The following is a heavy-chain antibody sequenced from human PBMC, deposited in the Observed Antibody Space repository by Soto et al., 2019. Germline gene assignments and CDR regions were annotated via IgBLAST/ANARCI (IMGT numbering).Heavy chain of an antibody. D-gene: IGHD3-10*01. Sequence: QVQLPQWGVGLLTPSETLSLTCAVYGGSFSGYYWSWIRQPPGKGLEWIGEINNSGSTNYHPSLTSQVTISVDTSKNQFSLKLSSVTAADTAVYYCARGRIWLLWFGESDGFDYWGQGTLVVVAS. CDR2: INNSGST. CDR3: ARGRIWLLWFGESDGFDY. V-gene: IGHV4-34*01. J-gene: IGHJ4*02. CDR1: GGSFSGYY.